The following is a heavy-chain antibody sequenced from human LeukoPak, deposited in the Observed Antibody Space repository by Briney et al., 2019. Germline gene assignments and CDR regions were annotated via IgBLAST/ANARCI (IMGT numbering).Heavy chain of an antibody. CDR3: ARGLRLDCSSTSCRLGNNWFDP. J-gene: IGHJ5*02. Sequence: NPSETLSLTCTVPGGSISSGSYYWSWIRQPAGKGLEWIGRIYTSGSTNYNPSLKSRVTISVDTSKNQFSLKLSSMTAADTAVYYCARGLRLDCSSTSCRLGNNWFDPWGQGTLVTVSS. D-gene: IGHD2-2*01. CDR1: GGSISSGSYY. CDR2: IYTSGST. V-gene: IGHV4-61*02.